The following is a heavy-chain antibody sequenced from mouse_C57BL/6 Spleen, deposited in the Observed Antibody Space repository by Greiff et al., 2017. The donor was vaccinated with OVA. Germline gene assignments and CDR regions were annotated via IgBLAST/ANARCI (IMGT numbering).Heavy chain of an antibody. V-gene: IGHV2-9-1*01. J-gene: IGHJ1*03. CDR3: ARKSDDGPSYWYFEV. D-gene: IGHD2-3*01. CDR1: GFSLTSYA. CDR2: IWPGGGT. Sequence: VQRVESGPGLVAPSQSLSITCTVSGFSLTSYAISWVRQPPGKGLEWLGVIWPGGGTNYNSALKSRLSISKDNSKSQVFLKMNSLQTGDTAKYYGARKSDDGPSYWYFEVWGTVTTVTVSS.